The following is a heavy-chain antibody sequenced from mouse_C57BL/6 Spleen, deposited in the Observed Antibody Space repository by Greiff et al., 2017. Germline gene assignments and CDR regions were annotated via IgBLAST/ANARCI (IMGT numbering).Heavy chain of an antibody. D-gene: IGHD4-1*02. Sequence: EVKLVESGGGLVKPGGSLKLSCAASGFTFSDYGMHWVRQAPEKGLEWVAYISRGSSTIYYADTVKGRFTISRDNAKNTLFLPMTSLRSEDTAMYYCARKANWAYAMDYWGQGTSVTVSS. CDR3: ARKANWAYAMDY. CDR1: GFTFSDYG. CDR2: ISRGSSTI. J-gene: IGHJ4*01. V-gene: IGHV5-17*01.